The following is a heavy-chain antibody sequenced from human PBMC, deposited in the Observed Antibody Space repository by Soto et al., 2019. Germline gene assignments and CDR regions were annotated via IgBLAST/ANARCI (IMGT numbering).Heavy chain of an antibody. J-gene: IGHJ6*02. V-gene: IGHV1-8*01. CDR1: GYTFTSYD. D-gene: IGHD3-16*02. CDR2: MNPNSGNT. Sequence: QVQLVQSGAEVKKPGATVKVSCKASGYTFTSYDINWVRQATGQGLEWMGWMNPNSGNTGYAQKFQGRVTMTRNTSLSTAYMELSSLRSEDTAVYYCASQSSPMYGMDVWGQGTTVTVSS. CDR3: ASQSSPMYGMDV.